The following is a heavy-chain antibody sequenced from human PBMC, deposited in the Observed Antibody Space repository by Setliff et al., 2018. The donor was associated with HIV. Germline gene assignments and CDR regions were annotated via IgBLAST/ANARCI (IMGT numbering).Heavy chain of an antibody. CDR3: ARAGAATRKAFDI. V-gene: IGHV4-59*08. Sequence: PSETLSLTCTVSGGSISSYYWSWIRQPPGKGLEWIGYLYYSGSTNYNPSLKSRVTISVDTSKNQFSLKLSSVTAADTAVYYCARAGAATRKAFDIWGQGTMVTVSS. CDR2: LYYSGST. CDR1: GGSISSYY. D-gene: IGHD2-15*01. J-gene: IGHJ3*02.